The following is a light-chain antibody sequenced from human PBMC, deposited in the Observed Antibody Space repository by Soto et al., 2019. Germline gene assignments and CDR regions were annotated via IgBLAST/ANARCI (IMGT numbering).Light chain of an antibody. J-gene: IGLJ2*01. V-gene: IGLV4-69*01. CDR1: SVHSSYA. CDR2: LNSDGSH. Sequence: QAVLTQSPSASAFLGASVKLTCTLSSVHSSYAIAWHQQQPEKGPRYLMKLNSDGSHSKGDGIPDRFSGSSSGAERYLTISSLQSEDEAYYYFQTWGTGIQVFGGGTKLTVL. CDR3: QTWGTGIQV.